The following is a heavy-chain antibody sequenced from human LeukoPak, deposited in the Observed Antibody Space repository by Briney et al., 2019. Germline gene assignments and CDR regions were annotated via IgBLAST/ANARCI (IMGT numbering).Heavy chain of an antibody. CDR1: GYTFTDYY. J-gene: IGHJ4*02. D-gene: IGHD3-3*01. Sequence: EASVKVSCKASGYTFTDYYMHWVRQAPGQGLEWMGRINPNSGATDYAQKLQGRVTMTTDTSTSTAYMELRSLRSDDTAVYYCARGYYDFWSGYFIYWGQGTLVTVSS. CDR2: INPNSGAT. V-gene: IGHV1-2*06. CDR3: ARGYYDFWSGYFIY.